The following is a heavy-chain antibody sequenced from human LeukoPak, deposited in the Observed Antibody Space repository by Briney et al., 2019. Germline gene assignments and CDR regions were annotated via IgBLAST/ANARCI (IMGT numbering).Heavy chain of an antibody. J-gene: IGHJ6*03. Sequence: SQTLSLTCTVSGGSISSGSYYWSWIRQPAGKGLEWIGRIYTSGSTNYNPSLKSRVTISVDTSKNQFSLKLSSVTAADTAVYDVAREAYYYGSGSYYNLYMDVWGKGTTVTISS. CDR1: GGSISSGSYY. D-gene: IGHD3-10*01. V-gene: IGHV4-61*02. CDR3: AREAYYYGSGSYYNLYMDV. CDR2: IYTSGST.